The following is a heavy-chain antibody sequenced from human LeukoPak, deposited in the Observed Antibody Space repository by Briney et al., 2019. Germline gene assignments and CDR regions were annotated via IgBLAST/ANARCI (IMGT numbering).Heavy chain of an antibody. CDR2: IRYDGSNK. D-gene: IGHD2-2*01. CDR1: GFTFSSYS. CDR3: ARGVVPAAISEFHY. Sequence: GGSLRLSCAASGFTFSSYSMNWVRQAPGKGLEWVAFIRYDGSNKYYADSVKGRFTISRDNSKNTLYLQMNSLRAEDTAVYYCARGVVPAAISEFHYWGQGTLVTVSS. V-gene: IGHV3-30*02. J-gene: IGHJ4*02.